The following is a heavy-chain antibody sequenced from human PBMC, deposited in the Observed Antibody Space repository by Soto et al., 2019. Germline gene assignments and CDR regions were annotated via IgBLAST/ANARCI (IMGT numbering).Heavy chain of an antibody. V-gene: IGHV4-4*07. CDR2: IYTSGST. CDR1: GGSISNYY. D-gene: IGHD6-13*01. J-gene: IGHJ4*02. Sequence: SETLSLTCTDSGGSISNYYWNWIRQPAGKGLEWIGRIYTSGSTNYNPSLKSRVTMSVDTSKNQFSLKLSSVTAADTAVYYCARSIAAAGWGFDYWGQGTLVTV. CDR3: ARSIAAAGWGFDY.